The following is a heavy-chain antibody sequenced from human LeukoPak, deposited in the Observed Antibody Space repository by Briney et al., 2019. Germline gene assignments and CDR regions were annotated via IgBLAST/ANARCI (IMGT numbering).Heavy chain of an antibody. Sequence: GGSLRLSCAASGFRFSNNGMHWVRQAPGKGLEWVAFIWYDGSKEYYADSVKGRFSISRDNSKNTLYLQMNSLRPDDRAMYYCAKDETEGASGGDNWGQGTLVTVSS. CDR2: IWYDGSKE. CDR1: GFRFSNNG. CDR3: AKDETEGASGGDN. V-gene: IGHV3-30*02. D-gene: IGHD3-10*01. J-gene: IGHJ4*02.